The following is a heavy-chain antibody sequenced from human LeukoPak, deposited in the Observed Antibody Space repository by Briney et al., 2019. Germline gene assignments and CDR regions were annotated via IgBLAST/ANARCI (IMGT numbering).Heavy chain of an antibody. V-gene: IGHV3-21*01. CDR2: ISSSSSYI. J-gene: IGHJ4*02. CDR1: GFTFSSYS. Sequence: GXLRLSCAASGFTFSSYSMNWVGQAPGKGVEGVSSISSSSSYIYYADSVKGRFTISRDNAKNSLYLQMNSLRAEDTAVYYCARESSGSYYGDYWGQGTLVTVSS. D-gene: IGHD1-26*01. CDR3: ARESSGSYYGDY.